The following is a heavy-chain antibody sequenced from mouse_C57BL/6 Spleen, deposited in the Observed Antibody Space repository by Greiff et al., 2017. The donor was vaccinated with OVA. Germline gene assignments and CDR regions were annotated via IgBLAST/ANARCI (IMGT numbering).Heavy chain of an antibody. D-gene: IGHD2-2*01. Sequence: DVKLQESGPGMVKPSQSLSLTCTVTGYSITSGYDWHWIRHFPGNKLEWMGYISYSGSTNYNPSLKSRISITHDTSKNHFFLKLNSVTTEDTATYYCAREGYDGAMDYWGQGTSVTVSS. J-gene: IGHJ4*01. V-gene: IGHV3-1*01. CDR2: ISYSGST. CDR3: AREGYDGAMDY. CDR1: GYSITSGYD.